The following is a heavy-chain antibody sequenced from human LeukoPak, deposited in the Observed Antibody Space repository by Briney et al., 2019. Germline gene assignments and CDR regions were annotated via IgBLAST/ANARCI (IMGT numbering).Heavy chain of an antibody. D-gene: IGHD3-10*01. CDR1: GGSISSHY. V-gene: IGHV4-59*11. CDR2: IYNSGST. CDR3: ARRCYYGSGYMDV. Sequence: SETLSLTCTVSGGSISSHYWNWIRQPPGRGLEWIGYIYNSGSTNYNASLKSRVTISVDTSKNQFSLKLSSVTAADTAVYYCARRCYYGSGYMDVWGKGTTVTVSS. J-gene: IGHJ6*04.